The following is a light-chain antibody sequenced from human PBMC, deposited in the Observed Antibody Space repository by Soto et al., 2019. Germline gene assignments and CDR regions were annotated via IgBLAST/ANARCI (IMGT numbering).Light chain of an antibody. Sequence: QSVLTQPPSASGTPGQRVTISCSGSGSNIGTNTVNWYQQLPGTAPKLLIYNNNHRTSGVLDRFSGSKSGTSASLAISGRQSEDEADYYCAAWDDSLNGPLFGGGTKLTVL. J-gene: IGLJ2*01. CDR2: NNN. CDR3: AAWDDSLNGPL. CDR1: GSNIGTNT. V-gene: IGLV1-44*01.